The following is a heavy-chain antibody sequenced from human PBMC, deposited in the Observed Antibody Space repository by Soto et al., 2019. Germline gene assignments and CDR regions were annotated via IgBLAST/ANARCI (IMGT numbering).Heavy chain of an antibody. CDR1: GFTVSSNY. V-gene: IGHV3-53*04. CDR3: ARTSLGYCSGGSCPGDY. Sequence: EVQLVESGGGLVQHGGSLRLSCAASGFTVSSNYMSWVRQAPGKGLEWVSVIYSGGSTYYADSVKGRFTISRHNSKNTLYLQMNSLRAEDTAVYYCARTSLGYCSGGSCPGDYWGQGTLVTVSS. CDR2: IYSGGST. D-gene: IGHD2-15*01. J-gene: IGHJ4*02.